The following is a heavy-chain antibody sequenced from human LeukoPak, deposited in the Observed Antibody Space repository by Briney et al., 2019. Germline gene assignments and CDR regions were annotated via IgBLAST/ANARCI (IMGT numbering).Heavy chain of an antibody. CDR1: GGSISSGAYY. CDR2: IYYSGST. CDR3: ARWAFSSSSANWYFDL. Sequence: PSQTLSLTCTVSGGSISSGAYYWSWIRQHPGQGLEWIAYIYYSGSTYYTPSLKSRVTISVYTSKNQFSLKLSSVTAADTAVYYCARWAFSSSSANWYFDLWGRGTLVTVSS. V-gene: IGHV4-31*03. D-gene: IGHD6-6*01. J-gene: IGHJ2*01.